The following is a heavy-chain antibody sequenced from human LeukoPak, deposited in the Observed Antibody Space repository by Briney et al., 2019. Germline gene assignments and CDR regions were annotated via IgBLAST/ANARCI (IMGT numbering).Heavy chain of an antibody. CDR2: IYHSGST. Sequence: SETLSLTCTVSGGSISTYYWNWIRQPPGKGLEWIGYIYHSGSTYYNPSLESRVTISVDTSKNQFSLKLISVTAIDTAVYYCARHQRSNIWYNAEAFDIWGQGTMVTVSS. CDR1: GGSISTYY. V-gene: IGHV4-59*08. D-gene: IGHD1-1*01. J-gene: IGHJ3*02. CDR3: ARHQRSNIWYNAEAFDI.